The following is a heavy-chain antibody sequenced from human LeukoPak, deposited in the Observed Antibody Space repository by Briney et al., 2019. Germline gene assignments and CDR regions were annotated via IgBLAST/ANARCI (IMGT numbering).Heavy chain of an antibody. CDR3: ARDKLGVLLWFGELLGLFDY. V-gene: IGHV3-30-3*01. Sequence: PGRSLRLSCAAPGFTFSSYAMHWVRQAPGKGLEWVAVISYDGSNKYYADSVKGRFTISRDNSKNTLYLQMNSLRAEDTAVYYCARDKLGVLLWFGELLGLFDYWGQGTLVTVSS. CDR1: GFTFSSYA. D-gene: IGHD3-10*01. CDR2: ISYDGSNK. J-gene: IGHJ4*02.